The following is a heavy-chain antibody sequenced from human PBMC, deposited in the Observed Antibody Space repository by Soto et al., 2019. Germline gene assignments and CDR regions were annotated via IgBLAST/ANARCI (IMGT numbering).Heavy chain of an antibody. J-gene: IGHJ5*02. CDR2: IYYSGST. V-gene: IGHV4-59*01. Sequence: PSETLSLTCTVSGGSISSYYWSWIRQPPGKGLEWIGYIYYSGSTNYNPSLKSRVTISVDTSKNQFSLKLSSVTAADTAVYYCARDLWSSWFDPCGQGTLVTVSS. CDR1: GGSISSYY. D-gene: IGHD2-21*01. CDR3: ARDLWSSWFDP.